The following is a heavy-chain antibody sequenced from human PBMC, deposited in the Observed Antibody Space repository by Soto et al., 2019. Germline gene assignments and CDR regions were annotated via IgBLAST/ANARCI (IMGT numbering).Heavy chain of an antibody. Sequence: GGSLRLSCAASGFTFSSYAMSWVRQAPGKGLEWVSAISGSGGSTYYADSVKGRFTISRDNSKNTLYLQMNSLRAEDTAVYYCAKVGVTRVVITSMFDYWGQGTLVTVSS. CDR2: ISGSGGST. V-gene: IGHV3-23*01. J-gene: IGHJ4*02. CDR3: AKVGVTRVVITSMFDY. D-gene: IGHD3-22*01. CDR1: GFTFSSYA.